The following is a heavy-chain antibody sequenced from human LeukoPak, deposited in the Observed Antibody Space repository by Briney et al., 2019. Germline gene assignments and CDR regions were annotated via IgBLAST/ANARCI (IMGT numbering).Heavy chain of an antibody. CDR1: GGSFSGYY. CDR2: INHSGST. J-gene: IGHJ4*02. Sequence: SETLSLTCAVYGGSFSGYYWSWIRQPPGKGLEWIGEINHSGSTNYNPSLKSRVTISVDTSKNQFSLKLSSVTAADTAVYYCARGRLKRGFGYWGQGTLVTVSS. D-gene: IGHD3-10*01. CDR3: ARGRLKRGFGY. V-gene: IGHV4-34*01.